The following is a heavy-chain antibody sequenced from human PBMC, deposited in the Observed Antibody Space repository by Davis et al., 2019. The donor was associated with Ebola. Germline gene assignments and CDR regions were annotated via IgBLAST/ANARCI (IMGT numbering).Heavy chain of an antibody. V-gene: IGHV1-2*02. CDR1: GYTFTGYY. CDR3: ARADYCSGGSCYFVGLDWFDP. CDR2: INPNSGGS. D-gene: IGHD2-15*01. Sequence: ASVKVSCKASGYTFTGYYMYWVRQAPGQGLEWMGWINPNSGGSSYAQKFQGRVTMTRDTSISTAYMELSRRTSDDTAVYYCARADYCSGGSCYFVGLDWFDPWGQGTLVTVSS. J-gene: IGHJ5*02.